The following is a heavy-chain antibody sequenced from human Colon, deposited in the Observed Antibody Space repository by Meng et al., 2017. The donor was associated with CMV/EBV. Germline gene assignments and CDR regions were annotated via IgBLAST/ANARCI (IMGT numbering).Heavy chain of an antibody. J-gene: IGHJ4*02. V-gene: IGHV3-30*02. CDR2: LRHDESNI. CDR1: GFTFSSYG. D-gene: IGHD2-2*01. CDR3: ARGSAALDY. Sequence: GGSLRLSCAASGFTFSSYGMHWVRQAPGQGLEWVAFLRHDESNIYYADSMRGRFTISRDNSKNILYLQMDSLRHEDTAVYYCARGSAALDYWGQGTLVTVSS.